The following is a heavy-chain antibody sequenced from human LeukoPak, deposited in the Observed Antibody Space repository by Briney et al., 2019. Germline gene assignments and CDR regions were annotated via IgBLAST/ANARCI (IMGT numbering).Heavy chain of an antibody. V-gene: IGHV1-18*01. CDR3: ARGGVEGIVGATTYGY. CDR2: ISAYNGNT. CDR1: GYTFTSYG. J-gene: IGHJ4*02. Sequence: GASVKVSCKASGYTFTSYGIGWVRQAPGQGLEWMGWISAYNGNTNYAQKLQGRVTMTTDTSTSTAYMELRSLRSDDTAVYYCARGGVEGIVGATTYGYWGQGTLVTVSS. D-gene: IGHD1-26*01.